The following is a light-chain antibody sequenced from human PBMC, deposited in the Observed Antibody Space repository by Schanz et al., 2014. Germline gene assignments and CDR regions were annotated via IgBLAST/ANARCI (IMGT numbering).Light chain of an antibody. V-gene: IGLV2-8*01. CDR3: SSYTSSSTPRVV. Sequence: QSALTQPPSASGSPGQSVTISYTGTSSDVGGYNYVSWYQQHPGKVPKLMIYEVSKRPSGVPDRFSGSKSGNTASLTVSGLQAEDEADDYCSSYTSSSTPRVVFGGGTKLTVL. J-gene: IGLJ2*01. CDR2: EVS. CDR1: SSDVGGYNY.